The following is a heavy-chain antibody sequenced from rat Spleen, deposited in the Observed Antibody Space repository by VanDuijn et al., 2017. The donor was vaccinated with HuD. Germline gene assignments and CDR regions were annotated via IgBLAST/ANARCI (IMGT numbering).Heavy chain of an antibody. CDR3: ARHSSYGYNYFDY. J-gene: IGHJ2*01. Sequence: EVQLVESGGGLVQPGRSLKLSCAASGFTFSDYNMAWVRQAPKKGLEWVATIIYDGSRTYYRDSVKGRFTISRDNAKSTLYLQMDSLRSEDTATYYCARHSSYGYNYFDYWGQGVMVTVSS. CDR1: GFTFSDYN. V-gene: IGHV5S10*01. D-gene: IGHD1-9*01. CDR2: IIYDGSRT.